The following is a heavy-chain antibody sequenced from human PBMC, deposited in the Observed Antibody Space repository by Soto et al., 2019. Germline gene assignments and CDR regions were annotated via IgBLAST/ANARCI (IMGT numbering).Heavy chain of an antibody. CDR1: GFTFSSYA. Sequence: EVQLLESGGGLVQPGGSLRLSCAASGFTFSSYAMSWVRQASGKGLEWVGRIRDKSNSYATAYAASVKGRFTISRDDSDNTAYLQMNSLKIEDTAVYYCAASGFDTFVAYWGQGTLVTVSS. CDR2: IRDKSNSYAT. D-gene: IGHD5-12*01. J-gene: IGHJ4*02. CDR3: AASGFDTFVAY. V-gene: IGHV3-73*01.